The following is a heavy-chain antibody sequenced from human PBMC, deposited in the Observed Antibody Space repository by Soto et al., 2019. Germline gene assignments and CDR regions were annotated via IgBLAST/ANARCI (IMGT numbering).Heavy chain of an antibody. J-gene: IGHJ4*02. D-gene: IGHD3-22*01. CDR2: TYYRSKWYN. CDR1: GDRVSSNSAA. Sequence: SQTVSRTCAICGDRVSSNSAAWTWIRQSPSRGLEWLGRTYYRSKWYNDYAVSVKSRITINPDTSKNQFSLQLNSVTPEDTAVYYSARDFMIGKTRFDYWGQGTLVTVSS. CDR3: ARDFMIGKTRFDY. V-gene: IGHV6-1*01.